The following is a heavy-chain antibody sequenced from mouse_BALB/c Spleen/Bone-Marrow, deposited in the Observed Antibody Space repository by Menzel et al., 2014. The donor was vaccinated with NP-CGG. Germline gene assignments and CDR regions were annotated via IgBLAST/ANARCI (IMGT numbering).Heavy chain of an antibody. CDR2: VYPGRGSI. V-gene: IGHV1S22*01. CDR1: GYTFTNYW. Sequence: KQSGSELVRPGASVKLSCKASGYTFTNYWIHWVKQRPGQGLEWIGNVYPGRGSINSDEKFKTKATLTVDTSSSTAYMHLNSLASGDSAVYYCARRLRGYYAMDYWGQGTSVTVSS. J-gene: IGHJ4*01. CDR3: ARRLRGYYAMDY. D-gene: IGHD1-3*01.